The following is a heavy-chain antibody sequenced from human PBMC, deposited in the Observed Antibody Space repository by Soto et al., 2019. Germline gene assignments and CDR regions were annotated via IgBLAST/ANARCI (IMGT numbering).Heavy chain of an antibody. Sequence: SETLSLTCTVSGGSISSGGYYWSWIRQHPGKGLEWIGYIYYSGSTYYNPSLKSRVTISVDTSKNQFSLKLSSVTAADTAVYYCARVLMLYDILTDNWFDPWGQGTLVTVSS. CDR1: GGSISSGGYY. CDR3: ARVLMLYDILTDNWFDP. CDR2: IYYSGST. V-gene: IGHV4-31*03. J-gene: IGHJ5*02. D-gene: IGHD3-9*01.